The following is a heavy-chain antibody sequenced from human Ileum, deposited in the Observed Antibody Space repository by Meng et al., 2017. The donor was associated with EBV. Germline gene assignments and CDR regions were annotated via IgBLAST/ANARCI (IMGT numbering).Heavy chain of an antibody. CDR2: IYYRGNT. CDR3: ASAYDYGDYEAFAY. CDR1: GGSISTGNFY. J-gene: IGHJ4*02. Sequence: QLQLQESGPGLLKPSETLSLTCTVSGGSISTGNFYWGWIRQSPGKALECIGTIYYRGNTFYNPSLKSRLTISIDTSKNEFSLTLRSVTAADTALYYCASAYDYGDYEAFAYWGPGSLVTVSS. V-gene: IGHV4-39*07. D-gene: IGHD4-17*01.